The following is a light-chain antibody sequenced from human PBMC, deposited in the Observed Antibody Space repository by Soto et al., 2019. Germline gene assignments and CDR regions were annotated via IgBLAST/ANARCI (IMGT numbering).Light chain of an antibody. Sequence: IVLTQSPGTLSLSPVERATLSCMASQSVSSYLAWYQQKPGQAPRLLIYGASSRASGIPARFSGGGSGAEYTLTISSLQSEDFAVYYCQQYDKWPRTFGQGTKVDIK. CDR2: GAS. CDR3: QQYDKWPRT. V-gene: IGKV3D-15*01. J-gene: IGKJ1*01. CDR1: QSVSSY.